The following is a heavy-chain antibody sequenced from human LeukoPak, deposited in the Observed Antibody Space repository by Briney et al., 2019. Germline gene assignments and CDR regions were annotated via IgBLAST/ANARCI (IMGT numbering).Heavy chain of an antibody. CDR2: INPNSGGT. J-gene: IGHJ5*02. V-gene: IGHV1-2*02. CDR3: ARDDGSGIDWFDP. D-gene: IGHD3-10*01. Sequence: ASEKVSCKASGYTFTGYYMHWVRQAPGQGLEWMGWINPNSGGTNYAQKFQGRVTMTRDTSISTAYMELSRLRSDDTAVYYCARDDGSGIDWFDPWGQGTLVTVSS. CDR1: GYTFTGYY.